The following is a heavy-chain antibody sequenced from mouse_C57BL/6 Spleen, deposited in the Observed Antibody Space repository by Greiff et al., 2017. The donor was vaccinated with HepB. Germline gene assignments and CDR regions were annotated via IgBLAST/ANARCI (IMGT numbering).Heavy chain of an antibody. V-gene: IGHV1-80*01. CDR2: IYPGDGDT. J-gene: IGHJ1*03. CDR3: ARGIPNWYFDV. Sequence: QVQLKESGAELVKPGASVKISCKASGYAFSSYWMNWVKQRPGKGLEWIGQIYPGDGDTNYNGKFKGKATLTADKSSSTAYMQLSSLTSEDTAVYFCARGIPNWYFDVWGTGTTVTVSS. CDR1: GYAFSSYW.